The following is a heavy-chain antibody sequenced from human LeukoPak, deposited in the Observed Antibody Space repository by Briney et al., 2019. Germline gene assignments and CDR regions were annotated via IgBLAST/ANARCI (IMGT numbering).Heavy chain of an antibody. CDR1: GGSISSYY. D-gene: IGHD2-15*01. Sequence: SETLSLTCTVSGGSISSYYWSWIRQPPGEGLEWIGYIYYSGSTNYNPSLKSRVTISVDTSKNQFSLKLSSVTAADTAVYYCASLYCSGGSCYNYYMDVWGKGTTVTVSS. J-gene: IGHJ6*03. CDR3: ASLYCSGGSCYNYYMDV. CDR2: IYYSGST. V-gene: IGHV4-59*08.